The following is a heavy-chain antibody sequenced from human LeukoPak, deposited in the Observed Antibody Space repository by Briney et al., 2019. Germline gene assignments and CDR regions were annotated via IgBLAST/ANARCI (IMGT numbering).Heavy chain of an antibody. V-gene: IGHV4-34*01. CDR2: INHSGST. Sequence: PSETLSLTCAVYGGSFSGYYWSWIRQPPGKGLEWIGEINHSGSTNYNPSLKSRVTISVDTSKNQFSLKLSSVTAADTAVYYCARELRVEQQLLVWFDPWGQGTPVTVSS. D-gene: IGHD6-13*01. CDR1: GGSFSGYY. J-gene: IGHJ5*02. CDR3: ARELRVEQQLLVWFDP.